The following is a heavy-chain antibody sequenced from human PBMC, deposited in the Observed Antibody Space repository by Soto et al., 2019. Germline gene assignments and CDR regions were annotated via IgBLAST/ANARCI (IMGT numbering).Heavy chain of an antibody. CDR1: GGTFSSYA. CDR2: IIPIFGTA. J-gene: IGHJ3*02. Sequence: ASVKVSCKASGGTFSSYAISWVRQAPGQGLEWMGGIIPIFGTANYAQKFQGRVTITADESTSTAYMELSSLRSEDTAVYYCARNRIAAAGRGAFDIWGQGTMVTASS. D-gene: IGHD6-13*01. V-gene: IGHV1-69*13. CDR3: ARNRIAAAGRGAFDI.